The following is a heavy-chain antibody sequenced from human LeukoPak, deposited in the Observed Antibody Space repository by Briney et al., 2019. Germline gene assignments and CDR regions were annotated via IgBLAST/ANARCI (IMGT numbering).Heavy chain of an antibody. D-gene: IGHD6-13*01. CDR2: IYYGSVFYSVST. CDR3: ARCLGFLIGSSWYPDAFDI. Sequence: SETLSLTCTVSDGSISSSSYYWGWIRQPPGKGLEWIGSIYYGSVFYSVSTYYNPSLKSRVTMSGDTSKSQFSLKLSSVTAADTAAYYCARCLGFLIGSSWYPDAFDIWGQGTMVTVSS. J-gene: IGHJ3*02. V-gene: IGHV4-39*07. CDR1: DGSISSSSYY.